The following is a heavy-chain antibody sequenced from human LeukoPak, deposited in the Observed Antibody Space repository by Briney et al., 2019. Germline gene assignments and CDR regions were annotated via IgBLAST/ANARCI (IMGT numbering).Heavy chain of an antibody. CDR2: ISGSGGST. Sequence: GGSLRLSCAASGFTFSSYTMSWVRQAPGKGLEWVSAISGSGGSTYYADSVKGRFTISRDNSKNTLYLQMNSLRAEDTAVYYCAKDGVVPAAKASNPWGQGTLVTVSS. CDR3: AKDGVVPAAKASNP. V-gene: IGHV3-23*01. CDR1: GFTFSSYT. J-gene: IGHJ5*02. D-gene: IGHD2-2*01.